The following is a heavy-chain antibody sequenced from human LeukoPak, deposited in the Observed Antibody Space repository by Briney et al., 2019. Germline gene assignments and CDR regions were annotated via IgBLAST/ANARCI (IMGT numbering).Heavy chain of an antibody. Sequence: SETLSLTCAVYGGSFSDYYWTWIRQPPGKGLEWIGEINHSGSTIYNPSLQSRVTISVDTSKKQFSLKLTSVIAADRAVYYCARSNRIHKSNFDYWGRGTLLTVSS. V-gene: IGHV4-34*01. D-gene: IGHD2/OR15-2a*01. CDR1: GGSFSDYY. CDR2: INHSGST. J-gene: IGHJ4*02. CDR3: ARSNRIHKSNFDY.